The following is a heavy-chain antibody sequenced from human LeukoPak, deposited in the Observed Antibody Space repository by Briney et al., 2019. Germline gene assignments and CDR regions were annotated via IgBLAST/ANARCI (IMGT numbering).Heavy chain of an antibody. CDR3: ARGQIPQLLHSYYYYYYMDV. CDR1: GFTFSSYS. Sequence: PGGSLRLSCAASGFTFSSYSMNWIRQAPGKGLVWVSRINSDGSSTSYADSVKGRFTISRDNAKNTLYLQMNSLRAEDTAVYYCARGQIPQLLHSYYYYYYMDVWGKGTTVTVSS. CDR2: INSDGSST. D-gene: IGHD2-2*01. V-gene: IGHV3-74*01. J-gene: IGHJ6*03.